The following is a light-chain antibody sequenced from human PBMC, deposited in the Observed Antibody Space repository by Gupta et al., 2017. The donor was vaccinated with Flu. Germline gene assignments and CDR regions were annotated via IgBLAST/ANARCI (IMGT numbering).Light chain of an antibody. J-gene: IGKJ5*01. CDR1: QSISSN. V-gene: IGKV3-15*01. CDR3: QQYDDWPPIT. Sequence: EIVMTQSPDTLSVSPGERATLSCRASQSISSNLAWYQHKPGLAPRLLIFGASTRATGIADRLSGSGSGTEFTLTISSLESEDFAVYYCQQYDDWPPITFGQGTRLEIK. CDR2: GAS.